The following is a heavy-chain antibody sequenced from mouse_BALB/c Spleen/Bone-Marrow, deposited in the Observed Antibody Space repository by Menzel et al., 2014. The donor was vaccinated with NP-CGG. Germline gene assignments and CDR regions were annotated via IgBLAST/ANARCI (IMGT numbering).Heavy chain of an antibody. V-gene: IGHV5-17*02. Sequence: VKLMESGGGLVQPGGSRKLSCAASGFTFSSFGMHWVRQAPEKGLEWVAYISSGSSTIYYADTVKGRFTISRDNPKNNLFLQMTSLRSEDTAMYYCATGTRAMDYWGQGTSVTVSS. CDR1: GFTFSSFG. CDR3: ATGTRAMDY. D-gene: IGHD4-1*01. J-gene: IGHJ4*01. CDR2: ISSGSSTI.